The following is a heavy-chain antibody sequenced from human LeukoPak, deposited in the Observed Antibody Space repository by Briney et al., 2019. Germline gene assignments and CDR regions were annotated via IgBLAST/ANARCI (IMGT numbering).Heavy chain of an antibody. D-gene: IGHD1-7*01. CDR3: ARGGHNWNYGDP. V-gene: IGHV1-8*01. CDR1: GYTFTSYD. CDR2: MNPNSGNT. Sequence: ASVKVSCKASGYTFTSYDINWVRQATGQGLEWMGWMNPNSGNTGYAQKFQGRVTMTRNTSISTAYMEPSSLRSEDTAVYYCARGGHNWNYGDPWGQGTLVTVSS. J-gene: IGHJ5*02.